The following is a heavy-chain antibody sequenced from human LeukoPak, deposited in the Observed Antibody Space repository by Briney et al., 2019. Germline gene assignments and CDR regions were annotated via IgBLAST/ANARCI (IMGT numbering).Heavy chain of an antibody. D-gene: IGHD2-21*02. CDR2: INPNSGGT. CDR3: ARDEHIVVLTEHY. J-gene: IGHJ4*01. V-gene: IGHV1-2*02. Sequence: ASVKASSNASGYTFTGYYMHWVRQAPGQGLEWMGWINPNSGGTNYAQKFQGRVTMTRDTSISTAYMELSRLRSDDTAVYYCARDEHIVVLTEHYWGHGPPVTVSS. CDR1: GYTFTGYY.